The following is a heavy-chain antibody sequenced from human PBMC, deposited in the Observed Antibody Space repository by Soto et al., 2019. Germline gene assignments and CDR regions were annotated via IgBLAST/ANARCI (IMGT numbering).Heavy chain of an antibody. CDR3: AAHGWQNAFDI. Sequence: SETLSLTCTVTDGSISSYYWSWIRQPPGKGLEWIGYIYYSGSTNYNPSLKSRVNISVDTSKNQFSMKLSSVTAADTAVYYCAAHGWQNAFDIWGQGTMVTVSS. V-gene: IGHV4-59*01. CDR1: DGSISSYY. D-gene: IGHD6-19*01. CDR2: IYYSGST. J-gene: IGHJ3*02.